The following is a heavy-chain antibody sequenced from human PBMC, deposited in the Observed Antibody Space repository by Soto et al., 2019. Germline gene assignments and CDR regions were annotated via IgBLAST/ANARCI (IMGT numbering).Heavy chain of an antibody. CDR1: GFTFSDYG. Sequence: PGGSLRLSCAASGFTFSDYGMHWVRQAPGKGLEWVAVISDDGKNKYYADSVKGRVTISRDNSKNTLFLQMNRLRPEDTAVYYCAKEGIELWSAFDCWGQGSLVPVSS. D-gene: IGHD5-18*01. J-gene: IGHJ4*02. V-gene: IGHV3-30*18. CDR2: ISDDGKNK. CDR3: AKEGIELWSAFDC.